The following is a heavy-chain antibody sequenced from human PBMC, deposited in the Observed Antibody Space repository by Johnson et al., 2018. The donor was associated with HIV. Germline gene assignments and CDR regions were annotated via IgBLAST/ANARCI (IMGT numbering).Heavy chain of an antibody. Sequence: VQLVESGGGLIQPGGSLRLSCAASGFTVSTNYMSWVRQAPGKGLEWVSLIYTGGSTFYADSVKGRFTISRDNSKNTLYLQMGSLRAEDMAVYYCARPLGGSVDAFDIWGQGTMVTVSS. J-gene: IGHJ3*02. D-gene: IGHD1-26*01. CDR2: IYTGGST. V-gene: IGHV3-66*02. CDR3: ARPLGGSVDAFDI. CDR1: GFTVSTNY.